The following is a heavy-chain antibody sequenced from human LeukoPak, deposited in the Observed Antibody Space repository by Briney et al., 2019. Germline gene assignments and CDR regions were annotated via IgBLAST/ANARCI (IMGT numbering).Heavy chain of an antibody. V-gene: IGHV3-23*01. CDR1: GFTFSSYA. J-gene: IGHJ4*02. CDR2: ISGSGGST. CDR3: AKDLYDSSGYYRDY. Sequence: GGSLRLSCAASGFTFSSYAMSWVRQAPGKGLEWVSAISGSGGSTYYADSAKGRFTISRDNSKNTLYLQMNSLRAEDTAVYYCAKDLYDSSGYYRDYWGQGTLVTVSS. D-gene: IGHD3-22*01.